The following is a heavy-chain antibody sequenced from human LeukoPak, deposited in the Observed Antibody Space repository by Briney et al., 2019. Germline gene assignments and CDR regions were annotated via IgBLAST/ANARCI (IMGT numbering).Heavy chain of an antibody. CDR1: GGSISHYF. CDR3: SGTAYSSGWTDDY. D-gene: IGHD6-19*01. J-gene: IGHJ4*02. CDR2: IYYSGST. V-gene: IGHV4-59*08. Sequence: SETLSLTCTVSGGSISHYFWSWIRQPPGKALEWIGYIYYSGSTNYNPSLKSRVTISVDTSKNQFSLKLSSVTAADTAVYYCSGTAYSSGWTDDYWGQGTLVTVSS.